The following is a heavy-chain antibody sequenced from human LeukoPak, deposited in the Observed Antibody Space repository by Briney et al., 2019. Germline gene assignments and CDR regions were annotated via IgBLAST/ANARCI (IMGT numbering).Heavy chain of an antibody. D-gene: IGHD5-18*01. Sequence: PSGTLSLTCAVSGGSISNSNWWSWVRQPPGKGLEWIGEIYHSGSTNYNPSLKSRVTISVDKTKNQFSLKLSSVTAADTAVYYCARANHDTAMVTYFDYWGQGTLVTVSS. CDR1: GGSISNSNW. J-gene: IGHJ4*02. V-gene: IGHV4-4*02. CDR2: IYHSGST. CDR3: ARANHDTAMVTYFDY.